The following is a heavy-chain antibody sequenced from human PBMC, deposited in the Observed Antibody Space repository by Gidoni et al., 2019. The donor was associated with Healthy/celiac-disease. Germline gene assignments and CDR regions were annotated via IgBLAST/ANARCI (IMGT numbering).Heavy chain of an antibody. V-gene: IGHV3-33*01. J-gene: IGHJ4*02. Sequence: QVQLVESGGGVVQPGRSLRLSCAASGFTFSSYGMDWVRQDPGKGLEWVAVIWYDGRNKYYADSVKGRFTISRDNSKNTLYLQMNSLRAEDTAVYYCARDLGGDGYNLVQYHFDYWGQGTLVTVSS. CDR2: IWYDGRNK. CDR3: ARDLGGDGYNLVQYHFDY. CDR1: GFTFSSYG. D-gene: IGHD5-12*01.